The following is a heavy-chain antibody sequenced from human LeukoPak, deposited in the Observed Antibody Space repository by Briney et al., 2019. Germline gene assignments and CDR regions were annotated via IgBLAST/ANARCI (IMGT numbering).Heavy chain of an antibody. D-gene: IGHD5-24*01. J-gene: IGHJ4*02. CDR2: IKQDGSKK. Sequence: GESLRLSCVASGFPFSSYWMTWVRQAPGKGLEWVANIKQDGSKKSYVDSVKGRFTIFRDNAKNSLYLQMNSLRAEDTAIYYCTRVGYIDEGIDYWGQGTLVTVSS. CDR1: GFPFSSYW. CDR3: TRVGYIDEGIDY. V-gene: IGHV3-7*04.